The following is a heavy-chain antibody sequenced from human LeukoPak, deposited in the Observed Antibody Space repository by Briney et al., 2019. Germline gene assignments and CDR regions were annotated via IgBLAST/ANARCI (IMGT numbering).Heavy chain of an antibody. CDR3: ARVTRMVVVVPAANEPSYYYYYVDV. D-gene: IGHD2-2*01. V-gene: IGHV3-30-3*01. CDR1: GFTFSSYA. Sequence: PGGSLRLSCAASGFTFSSYAMHWVRQAPGKGLEWVAIISYDGSNKYYAASVKGRFTISRDNSKNTLYLQMNSLRAEDTAVYYCARVTRMVVVVPAANEPSYYYYYVDVWGKGTTVTVSS. CDR2: ISYDGSNK. J-gene: IGHJ6*03.